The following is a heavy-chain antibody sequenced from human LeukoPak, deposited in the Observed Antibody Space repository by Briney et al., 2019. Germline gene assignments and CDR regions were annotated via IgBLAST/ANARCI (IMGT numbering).Heavy chain of an antibody. V-gene: IGHV6-1*01. Sequence: SQTLSLTCAISGDSVSSNSAAWNWIRQSPSRGLEWLGRTYYRSKWYNDYAVSVKSRITINPDTSKNQFSLQLNSVTPEDTAVYYCARGVYDVVVPAAYNWFDPWGQGTLVTVSS. J-gene: IGHJ5*02. CDR3: ARGVYDVVVPAAYNWFDP. CDR2: TYYRSKWYN. CDR1: GDSVSSNSAA. D-gene: IGHD2-2*01.